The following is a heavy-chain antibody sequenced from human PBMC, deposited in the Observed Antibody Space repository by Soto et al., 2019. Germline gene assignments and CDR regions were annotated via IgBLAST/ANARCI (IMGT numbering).Heavy chain of an antibody. Sequence: GGSLRLSCAASGCTFSTYAMSWVRQAPGKGLEWVSVISGSGGTTYYADSVKGRFTISRDDSKNTLYLQMNSLRAEDTAVYYCAKGYCSGGSCRLIFDYWGQGTLVTVSS. CDR2: ISGSGGTT. D-gene: IGHD2-15*01. CDR3: AKGYCSGGSCRLIFDY. V-gene: IGHV3-23*01. CDR1: GCTFSTYA. J-gene: IGHJ4*02.